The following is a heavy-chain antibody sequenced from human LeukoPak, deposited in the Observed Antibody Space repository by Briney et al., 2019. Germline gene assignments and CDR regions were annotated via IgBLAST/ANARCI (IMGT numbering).Heavy chain of an antibody. CDR3: ARGVTCSGGSCHLTFDY. D-gene: IGHD2-15*01. CDR2: IIPIFGTA. Sequence: GASVKVSCKASGGIFSSYAISWVRQAPGQGLEWMGGIIPIFGTANYAQKFQGRVTITADESTSTAYMELSSLRSEDTAVYYCARGVTCSGGSCHLTFDYWGQGTLVTVSS. CDR1: GGIFSSYA. J-gene: IGHJ4*02. V-gene: IGHV1-69*13.